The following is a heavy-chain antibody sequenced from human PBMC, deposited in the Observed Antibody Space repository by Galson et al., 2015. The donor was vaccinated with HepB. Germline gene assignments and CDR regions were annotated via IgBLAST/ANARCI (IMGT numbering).Heavy chain of an antibody. J-gene: IGHJ4*02. CDR2: IDWDDDK. D-gene: IGHD4-17*01. Sequence: PALVKPTQTLTLTCSFSGFSLSTREMCVSWIRQPPGKTLEWLARIDWDDDKYYSTSLKTRLTISKDTSKNQVVLKMTNMDPVDTATYYCARILAHRSGDYRFDYWGQGILVTVSS. CDR3: ARILAHRSGDYRFDY. V-gene: IGHV2-70*11. CDR1: GFSLSTREMC.